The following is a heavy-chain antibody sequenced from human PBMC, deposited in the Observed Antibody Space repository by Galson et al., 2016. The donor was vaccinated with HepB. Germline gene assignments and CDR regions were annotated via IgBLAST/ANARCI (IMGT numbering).Heavy chain of an antibody. V-gene: IGHV3-23*01. CDR2: ISASGGKT. J-gene: IGHJ6*02. CDR3: AKDTIGDILTGYGLDV. D-gene: IGHD3-9*01. CDR1: GFTFSSYA. Sequence: SLRLSCATSGFTFSSYAMTWVRQAPGKGLEWVAGISASGGKTSHAGSVKGRFTISRDNSKNTLNLQMNSLRAEDTAVYFCAKDTIGDILTGYGLDVWGQGTTVTVSS.